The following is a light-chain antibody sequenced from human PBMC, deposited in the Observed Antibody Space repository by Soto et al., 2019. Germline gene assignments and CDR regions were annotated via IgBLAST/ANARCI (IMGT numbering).Light chain of an antibody. CDR3: AAWDDNLGAV. V-gene: IGLV1-44*01. Sequence: QSVLTQSPSVSVTPGQRVTISCSGSSSNVGSHAVNWYQHLPGTAPKLLINYNNQRPSGVPDRFSGSKSGTSASLAISGLQAEDEGDYYCAAWDDNLGAVFGGGTKLTVL. J-gene: IGLJ3*02. CDR2: YNN. CDR1: SSNVGSHA.